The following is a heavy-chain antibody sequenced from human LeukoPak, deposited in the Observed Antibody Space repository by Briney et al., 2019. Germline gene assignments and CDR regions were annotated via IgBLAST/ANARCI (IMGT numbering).Heavy chain of an antibody. CDR2: IKNKTDGRPP. D-gene: IGHD3-9*01. J-gene: IGHJ6*03. CDR1: GFTFSNAW. Sequence: PGRSLRLFCAASGFTFSNAWMSGVRHAPGKGLEWVDRIKNKTDGRPPDYAAPVKGRFTISRDDSKNTLYLQMNSLKTEDTAVSYCTTDPQHDILTGFVFYYYYYYKDVWGKGTTVTVSS. V-gene: IGHV3-15*01. CDR3: TTDPQHDILTGFVFYYYYYYKDV.